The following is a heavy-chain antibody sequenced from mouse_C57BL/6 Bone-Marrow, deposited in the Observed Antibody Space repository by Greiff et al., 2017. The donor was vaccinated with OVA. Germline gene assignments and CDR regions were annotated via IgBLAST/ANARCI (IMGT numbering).Heavy chain of an antibody. J-gene: IGHJ2*01. CDR1: GYSITSDY. Sequence: VQLKESGPGLAKPSQPLSLTCSVTGYSITSDYWNWIRKFPGNKLEYMGYISYSGSTYYNPSLKSRIPITRDTSKNLYYLQLNSVTTEDTSTYYCARSRDDGYFSCDYWGQGTTLTVSS. CDR2: ISYSGST. V-gene: IGHV3-8*01. CDR3: ARSRDDGYFSCDY. D-gene: IGHD2-3*01.